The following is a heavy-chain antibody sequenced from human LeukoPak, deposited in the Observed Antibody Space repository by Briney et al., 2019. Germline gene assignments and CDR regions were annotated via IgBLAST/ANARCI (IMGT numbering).Heavy chain of an antibody. CDR2: ISYDGSNK. J-gene: IGHJ4*02. CDR1: GFTFSSYA. Sequence: GGSLRLSCAASGFTFSSYAMHWVRQAPGKGLEWVAVISYDGSNKYYADSVKGRFTISRDNSKNTLYLQMNALRAEDTALYYCARARHPWISGTYWYYFDYWGQGTLVTVSS. CDR3: ARARHPWISGTYWYYFDY. D-gene: IGHD3-10*01. V-gene: IGHV3-30*14.